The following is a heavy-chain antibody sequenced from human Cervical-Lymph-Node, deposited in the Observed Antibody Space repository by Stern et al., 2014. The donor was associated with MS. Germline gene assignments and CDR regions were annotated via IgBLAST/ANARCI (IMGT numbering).Heavy chain of an antibody. CDR2: IIPVFGTP. D-gene: IGHD1-14*01. CDR3: ARGASSAAWYKHAVDV. V-gene: IGHV1-69*01. CDR1: GDTYNTDA. Sequence: VQLVESGAEVQKPGSSVKVSCKASGDTYNTDAIHWVRQAPGQGLEWMGGIIPVFGTPVYAQRFKGRFSIAADESTATDYMDLSSLRSDDTAVYYCARGASSAAWYKHAVDVWGQGTTVTVSS. J-gene: IGHJ6*02.